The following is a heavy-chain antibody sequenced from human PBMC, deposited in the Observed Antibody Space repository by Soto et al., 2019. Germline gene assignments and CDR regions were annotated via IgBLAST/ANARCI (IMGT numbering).Heavy chain of an antibody. Sequence: KGLEWIGEIQQSGFTNYSPALKGPVIISLDNSKNQFSLSLTSVTAADTAVYYCAREGALRYGGNPDYYDTLDVCGQAT. CDR3: AREGALRYGGNPDYYDTLDV. J-gene: IGHJ6*01. V-gene: IGHV4-4*02. CDR2: IQQSGFT. D-gene: IGHD2-15*01.